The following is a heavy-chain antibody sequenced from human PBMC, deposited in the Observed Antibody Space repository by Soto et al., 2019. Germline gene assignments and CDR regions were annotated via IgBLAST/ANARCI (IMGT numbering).Heavy chain of an antibody. CDR1: GLTFSAYA. V-gene: IGHV3-23*01. CDR2: ISGGGRYT. CDR3: AKGSGYYYDNSGSNWFHP. J-gene: IGHJ5*02. Sequence: VGSLRLSCAASGLTFSAYAMTWVRHAPGKGLEWVSVISGGGRYTNYADSVKGRFTISRDNSRNTLYLQMNGLRADDTAVYYCAKGSGYYYDNSGSNWFHPWGQGTLVTVSS. D-gene: IGHD3-22*01.